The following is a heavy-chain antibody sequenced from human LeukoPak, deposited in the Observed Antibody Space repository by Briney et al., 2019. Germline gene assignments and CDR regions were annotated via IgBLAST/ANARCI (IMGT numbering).Heavy chain of an antibody. V-gene: IGHV4-39*01. Sequence: SETLSLTCTVSGGSISSSSYYWGWIRQPPGKGLEWIGSIYYSGSTYYNPSLKSRVTISVDTSKNQFSLKLSSVTAADTAVYYCARHDLAASFEITRYFDWLFIDYWGQGTLVTVSS. CDR3: ARHDLAASFEITRYFDWLFIDY. CDR1: GGSISSSSYY. D-gene: IGHD3-9*01. CDR2: IYYSGST. J-gene: IGHJ4*02.